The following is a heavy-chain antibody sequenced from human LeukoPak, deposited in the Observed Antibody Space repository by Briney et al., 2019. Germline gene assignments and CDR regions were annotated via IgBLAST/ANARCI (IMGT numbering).Heavy chain of an antibody. CDR1: GFTFNSYA. CDR3: ARRYFDY. V-gene: IGHV3-23*01. J-gene: IGHJ4*02. CDR2: IDGSGGNT. Sequence: GGSLRLSCAASGFTFNSYAMSWVRQGPGKGLEWVSAIDGSGGNTYYADSVKGRFTISRDNAKNSLYLQMNSLRAEDTAVYYCARRYFDYWGQGILVTVSS.